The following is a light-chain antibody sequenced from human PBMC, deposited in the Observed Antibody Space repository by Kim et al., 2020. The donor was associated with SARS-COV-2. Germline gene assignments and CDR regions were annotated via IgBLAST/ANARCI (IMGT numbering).Light chain of an antibody. V-gene: IGKV3-15*01. CDR2: GAS. Sequence: EIVMTQSPATLSVSPGERATLSCRASQSISSDLAWYQQKPGQAPRLLVYGASTRATGIPARFSGSGSGTEFTLTISSLQSEDFAVYYCQQYNNWPPLCTCRQGTKLEI. CDR1: QSISSD. J-gene: IGKJ2*01. CDR3: QQYNNWPPLCT.